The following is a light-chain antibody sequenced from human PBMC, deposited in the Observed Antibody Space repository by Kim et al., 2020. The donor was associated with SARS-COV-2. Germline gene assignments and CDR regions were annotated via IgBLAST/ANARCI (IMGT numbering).Light chain of an antibody. CDR3: QTWGTGIRV. CDR1: SRHRNYA. J-gene: IGLJ3*02. Sequence: QPVLTQSPSASASLGASVKLTCTLSSRHRNYAIAWHQQQPEKGPRYLMKLNSDGSHSKGDGIPDRFSGSSSGAERYLTISSLQSEDEADYYCQTWGTGIRVFGGGTQLTVL. CDR2: LNSDGSH. V-gene: IGLV4-69*01.